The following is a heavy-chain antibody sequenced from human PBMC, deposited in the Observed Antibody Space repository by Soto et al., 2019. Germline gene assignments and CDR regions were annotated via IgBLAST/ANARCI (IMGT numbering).Heavy chain of an antibody. V-gene: IGHV4-34*01. CDR1: GGSFSSHH. J-gene: IGHJ5*02. CDR2: INHSGSA. CDR3: ARGLPRRTLAAARMFGGVSGGWLDP. Sequence: SETLSLTCAVYGGSFSSHHWTWIRQPPGKGLEWIGEINHSGSANYNPSLKSRVTMSGDTSKNQFSLKLASVIAADTAVYYCARGLPRRTLAAARMFGGVSGGWLDPWGQGTLVTVSS. D-gene: IGHD6-13*01.